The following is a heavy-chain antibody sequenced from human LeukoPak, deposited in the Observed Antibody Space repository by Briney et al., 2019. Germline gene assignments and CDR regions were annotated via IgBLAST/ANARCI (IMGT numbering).Heavy chain of an antibody. J-gene: IGHJ4*02. CDR3: ARDASTIRFDY. CDR2: ITTNTGNP. V-gene: IGHV7-4-1*02. Sequence: ASVKVSCKASGYTFTGNYMHWVRQAPGQGLEWMGWITTNTGNPTYAQGFTGRFVFSLDTSVSTAYLQISSLKAEDTAVYYCARDASTIRFDYWGQGTLVTVSS. D-gene: IGHD5-24*01. CDR1: GYTFTGNY.